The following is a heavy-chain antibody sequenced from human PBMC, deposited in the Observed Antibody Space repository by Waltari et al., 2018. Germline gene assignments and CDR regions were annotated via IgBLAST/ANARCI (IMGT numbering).Heavy chain of an antibody. V-gene: IGHV1-3*01. J-gene: IGHJ4*02. CDR2: INAGNGNT. CDR3: ASLHLGELSLWY. D-gene: IGHD3-16*02. Sequence: QVQLVQSGAEVKKPGASVKVSCKASGYTFTSYAMHWVRQAPGQRLEWMGWINAGNGNTKYSQKFQGRVTITRDTSASTAYMELSSVTAADTAVYYCASLHLGELSLWYWGQGTLVIVSS. CDR1: GYTFTSYA.